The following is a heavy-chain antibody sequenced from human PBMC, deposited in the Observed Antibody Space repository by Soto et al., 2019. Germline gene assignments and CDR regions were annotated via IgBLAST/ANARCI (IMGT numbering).Heavy chain of an antibody. CDR1: GDSVSSNSAA. J-gene: IGHJ6*02. Sequence: SQTLSLTCAISGDSVSSNSAAWNWIRQSPSRGLEWLGRTYYRSKWYNDYAVSVKSRITINPDTSKNQFSLQLNSVTPEDTAVYHCARAAYPAPFSVIVVLPAADYYYYGMDVSGQRTTITVSS. CDR2: TYYRSKWYN. D-gene: IGHD2-2*01. CDR3: ARAAYPAPFSVIVVLPAADYYYYGMDV. V-gene: IGHV6-1*01.